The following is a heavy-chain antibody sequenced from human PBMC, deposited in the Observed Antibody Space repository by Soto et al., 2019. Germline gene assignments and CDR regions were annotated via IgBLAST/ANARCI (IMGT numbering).Heavy chain of an antibody. J-gene: IGHJ4*02. V-gene: IGHV1-2*04. CDR3: ARDPDSSSFWVYFDY. CDR2: INPNSGGT. D-gene: IGHD6-6*01. CDR1: GYTFTGYY. Sequence: QVQLVQSGAEVKKPGASVKVSCKASGYTFTGYYMHWVRQAPGQGLEWMGWINPNSGGTNYAQKFQGWVTMTRDTSISTAYMELSRLRSDDTAVYYCARDPDSSSFWVYFDYWGQGTLVTVSS.